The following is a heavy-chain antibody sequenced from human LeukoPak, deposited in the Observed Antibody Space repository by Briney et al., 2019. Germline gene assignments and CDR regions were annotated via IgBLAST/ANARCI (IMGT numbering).Heavy chain of an antibody. V-gene: IGHV3-21*04. CDR2: ISSSSSYI. D-gene: IGHD6-13*01. CDR3: ARVPTYSSSRNSANRVHPYYYYMDV. Sequence: PGGSLRLSCAASGFTFSSYSMNWVRQAPGKGLEWVSSISSSSSYIYYADSVKGRFTISRNNAKNSLYLQMNSLRAEDTAVYYCARVPTYSSSRNSANRVHPYYYYMDVWGKGTTVTISS. J-gene: IGHJ6*03. CDR1: GFTFSSYS.